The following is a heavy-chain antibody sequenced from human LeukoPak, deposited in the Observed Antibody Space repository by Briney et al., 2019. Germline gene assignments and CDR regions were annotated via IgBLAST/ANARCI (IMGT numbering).Heavy chain of an antibody. J-gene: IGHJ4*02. V-gene: IGHV3-11*04. CDR1: GFTFSDYY. CDR2: ISSSGSTI. CDR3: ARIVGVVPAAIRG. Sequence: PGGSLRLSCAASGFTFSDYYVSWIRQAPGKGLEWVSYISSSGSTIYYADSVKGRFTISRDNAKNSLYLQMNSLRAEDTAVYYCARIVGVVPAAIRGWGQGTLVTVSS. D-gene: IGHD2-2*01.